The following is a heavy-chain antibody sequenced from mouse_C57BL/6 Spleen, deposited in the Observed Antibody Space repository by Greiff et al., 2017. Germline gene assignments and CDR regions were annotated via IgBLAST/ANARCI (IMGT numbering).Heavy chain of an antibody. CDR2: IDPSDSYT. J-gene: IGHJ3*01. D-gene: IGHD2-5*01. V-gene: IGHV1-69*01. CDR3: AREGGYSNYPFAY. Sequence: QVQLQQPGAELVMPGASVKLSCKASGYTFTSYWMHWVKQRPGQGLEWIGEIDPSDSYTNYNQTFKGKSTVTVDKSYSTAYMQLSSLTSEDSAVYYCAREGGYSNYPFAYWGQGTLVTVSA. CDR1: GYTFTSYW.